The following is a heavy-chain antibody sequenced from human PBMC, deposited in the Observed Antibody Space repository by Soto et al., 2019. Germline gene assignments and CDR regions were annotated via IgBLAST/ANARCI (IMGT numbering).Heavy chain of an antibody. J-gene: IGHJ5*02. CDR2: ISGSGDNI. CDR1: GFSFSDYY. V-gene: IGHV3-11*01. CDR3: ARGACITCYYDDWFDT. D-gene: IGHD2-15*01. Sequence: QVQLVESGGGLVKPGGSLGVSCAASGFSFSDYYMTWIRQAPGKGLEWVSYISGSGDNIQYADSVKGRFTISRDNAKNSLYLQMDSLRVEDTAVYYCARGACITCYYDDWFDTWGQGTLVTVSS.